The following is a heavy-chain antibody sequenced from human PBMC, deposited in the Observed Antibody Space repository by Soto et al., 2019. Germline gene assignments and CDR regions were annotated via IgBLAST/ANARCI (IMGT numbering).Heavy chain of an antibody. V-gene: IGHV3-30*18. CDR2: ISYDGSNK. CDR1: GFTFSSYG. Sequence: QVQLVESGGGVVQPGRSLRLSCAASGFTFSSYGMHWVRQAPGKGLEWVAVISYDGSNKYYADSVKGRFTISRDNSKNTLYLQMNSLRAEDTAVYYCAKVSYDSSGYYIEFYGMDVWGQGTTVTVSS. CDR3: AKVSYDSSGYYIEFYGMDV. D-gene: IGHD3-22*01. J-gene: IGHJ6*02.